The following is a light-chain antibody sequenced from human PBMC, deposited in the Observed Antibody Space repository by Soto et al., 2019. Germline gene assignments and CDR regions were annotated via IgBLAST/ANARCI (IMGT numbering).Light chain of an antibody. Sequence: EIEMTQSPATLSVSPGERATLSCRASQSVSSNLAWYQQKPGQAPRLLIYGASTRATGIPARFSGSGSGTEFTLTISSLQSEDFAVYYCQQYNEWYTFGQGTNLEIK. V-gene: IGKV3-15*01. J-gene: IGKJ2*01. CDR1: QSVSSN. CDR3: QQYNEWYT. CDR2: GAS.